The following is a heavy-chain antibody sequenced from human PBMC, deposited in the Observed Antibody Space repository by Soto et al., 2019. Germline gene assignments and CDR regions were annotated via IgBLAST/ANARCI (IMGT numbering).Heavy chain of an antibody. V-gene: IGHV3-23*01. CDR2: IGGSGGNR. CDR1: GFTFNAYA. J-gene: IGHJ4*02. CDR3: ARVASDYINSVDH. D-gene: IGHD4-4*01. Sequence: EVQLLESGGGLVQPGGSLRLSCAASGFTFNAYAMTWVRQAPGKGLEWVSAIGGSGGNRYYAASVRGRFTISRDNSKDTVDLQMNSLRVEDTAVYYRARVASDYINSVDHWGQGILVSVSS.